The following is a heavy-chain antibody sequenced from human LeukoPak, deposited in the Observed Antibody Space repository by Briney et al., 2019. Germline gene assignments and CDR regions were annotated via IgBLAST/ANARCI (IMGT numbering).Heavy chain of an antibody. CDR1: GGSISSGDYY. J-gene: IGHJ4*02. CDR3: ARDEISSGAFDY. CDR2: IYYSGST. D-gene: IGHD6-19*01. V-gene: IGHV4-30-4*01. Sequence: SETLSLTCTVSGGSISSGDYYWSWIRQPPGKGLEWIGYIYYSGSTYYNPSLKSRVTISVDTSKNQFSLKLSSVTAADTAVYYCARDEISSGAFDYWSQGTLVTVSS.